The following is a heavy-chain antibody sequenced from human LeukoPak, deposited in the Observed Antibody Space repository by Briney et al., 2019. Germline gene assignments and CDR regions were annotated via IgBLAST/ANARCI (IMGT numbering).Heavy chain of an antibody. D-gene: IGHD3-10*01. J-gene: IGHJ4*02. CDR3: ARASMVRGVIYYFDY. CDR1: GFTFSSYA. V-gene: IGHV3-48*04. Sequence: PGGSLRLSCAASGFTFSSYAMSWVRQAPGKGLEWVSYISSSGSTIYYADSVKGRFTISRDNAKNSLYLQMNSLRAEDTAVYYCARASMVRGVIYYFDYWGQGTLVTVSS. CDR2: ISSSGSTI.